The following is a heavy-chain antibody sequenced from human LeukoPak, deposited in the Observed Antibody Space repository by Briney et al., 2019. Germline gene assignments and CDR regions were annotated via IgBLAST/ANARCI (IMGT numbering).Heavy chain of an antibody. CDR2: ISGSGGST. CDR1: GFTFSSYA. Sequence: GGSLRLSCAASGFTFSSYAMSWVRQAPGKGLEWVSAISGSGGSTYYADSVKGRFTISRDNSKNTLYLQMNSLRAEDTAVYYCAKDLSGPPEGPNWFDPWGQGTLVTVSS. J-gene: IGHJ5*02. D-gene: IGHD3-10*01. CDR3: AKDLSGPPEGPNWFDP. V-gene: IGHV3-23*01.